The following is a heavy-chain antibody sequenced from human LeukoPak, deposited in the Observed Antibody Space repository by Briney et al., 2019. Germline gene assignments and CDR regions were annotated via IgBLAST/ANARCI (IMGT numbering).Heavy chain of an antibody. J-gene: IGHJ4*02. V-gene: IGHV4-34*01. CDR3: ARRRFWGGYLGYFDY. D-gene: IGHD3-3*01. CDR2: INHSGST. Sequence: SETLSLTCAVYGGSLSGYYWSWIRHPPGNGLEWIGEINHSGSTNYNPSLKSRVTISVDTSKNQFSLKLSSVTAADTAVYYCARRRFWGGYLGYFDYWGQGTLVTVSS. CDR1: GGSLSGYY.